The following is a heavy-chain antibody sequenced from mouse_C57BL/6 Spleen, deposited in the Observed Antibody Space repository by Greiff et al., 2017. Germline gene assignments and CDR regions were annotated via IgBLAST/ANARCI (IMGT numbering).Heavy chain of an antibody. J-gene: IGHJ3*01. CDR2: ISYDGSN. V-gene: IGHV3-6*01. CDR3: AREKGYSNYGAY. Sequence: ESGPGLVKPSQSLSLTCSVTGYSITSGYYWNWIRQFPGNKLEWMGYISYDGSNNYNPSLKNRISITRDTSKNQCFLKLNSATTEDTATYYCAREKGYSNYGAYWGQGTLVTVSA. CDR1: GYSITSGYY. D-gene: IGHD2-5*01.